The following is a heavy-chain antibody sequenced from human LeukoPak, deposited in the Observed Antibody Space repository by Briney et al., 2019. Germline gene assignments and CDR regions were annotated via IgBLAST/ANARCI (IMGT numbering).Heavy chain of an antibody. J-gene: IGHJ3*02. V-gene: IGHV3-21*01. D-gene: IGHD3-9*01. CDR1: GFTFSSYS. Sequence: GGSLRLSCAASGFTFSSYSMNWVRQAPGKGLEWVSSISGSSSYIYYADSVKGRFTISGDNAKNSLYLQMNSLRAEDTAVYYCARVDYDILTGYYIYAFDIWGQGTMVTVSS. CDR3: ARVDYDILTGYYIYAFDI. CDR2: ISGSSSYI.